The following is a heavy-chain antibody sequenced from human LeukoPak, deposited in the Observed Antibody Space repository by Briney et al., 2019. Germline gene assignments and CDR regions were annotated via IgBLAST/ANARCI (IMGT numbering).Heavy chain of an antibody. CDR1: GFSFSTFD. D-gene: IGHD5-12*01. J-gene: IGHJ4*02. V-gene: IGHV3-21*01. Sequence: PGGSLRLSCAGSGFSFSTFDMSWVRQAPGRGLEWVSSISSRSTYLDYADSLKGRFTISRDNAKNSLYLQMNSLRAEDTGVYYCARDLSPEEIVATVLDSWGQGTLVTVSS. CDR3: ARDLSPEEIVATVLDS. CDR2: ISSRSTYL.